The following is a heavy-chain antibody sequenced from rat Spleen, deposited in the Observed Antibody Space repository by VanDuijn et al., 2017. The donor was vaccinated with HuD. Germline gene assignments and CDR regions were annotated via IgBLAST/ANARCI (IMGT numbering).Heavy chain of an antibody. D-gene: IGHD1-10*01. Sequence: EVQLVESGGGLVQPGRSLKLSCVASGITFNNFWMSWIRQAPGKGLEWVASISNTGGSIYYPDSVKGRFTISRHNTQNPLYLQMNILRYEDTATYYCTPSDNNYWYFDFWGPGTMVTVSS. J-gene: IGHJ1*01. CDR3: TPSDNNYWYFDF. CDR2: ISNTGGSI. CDR1: GITFNNFW. V-gene: IGHV5-31*01.